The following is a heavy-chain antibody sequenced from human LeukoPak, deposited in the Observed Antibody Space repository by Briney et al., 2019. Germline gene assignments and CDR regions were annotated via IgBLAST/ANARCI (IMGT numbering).Heavy chain of an antibody. CDR2: ISWDGGST. V-gene: IGHV3-43D*03. CDR1: GFTFDDYA. J-gene: IGHJ6*03. Sequence: GGSLRLSCAASGFTFDDYAMHWVRQAPGKGLEWVSLISWDGGSTYYADSVKGRFTISRDNSKNSLYLQMNSLRAEDTALYYCAKGFARSGISYYMDVWGKGTTVTVSS. D-gene: IGHD2-15*01. CDR3: AKGFARSGISYYMDV.